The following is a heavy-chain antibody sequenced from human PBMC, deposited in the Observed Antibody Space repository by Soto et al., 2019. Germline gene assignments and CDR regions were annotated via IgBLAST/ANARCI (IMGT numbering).Heavy chain of an antibody. CDR3: ASGGSGRYDTYYYSGMHG. J-gene: IGHJ6*04. Sequence: SETLSLTCAGYGGSFSGYYWSWIRQPPGKGLEWIGEINHSGSTNYNPSLKSRVTISVDTSKNQFSLKLSSVTAADTAVYYCASGGSGRYDTYYYSGMHGWGKGTKVT. D-gene: IGHD3-10*01. V-gene: IGHV4-34*01. CDR2: INHSGST. CDR1: GGSFSGYY.